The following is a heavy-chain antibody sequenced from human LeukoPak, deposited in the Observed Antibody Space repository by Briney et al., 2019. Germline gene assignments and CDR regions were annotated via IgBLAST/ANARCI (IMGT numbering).Heavy chain of an antibody. V-gene: IGHV4-34*01. CDR2: INHSGST. CDR1: GGPFSGYY. Sequence: PSETLSLTCAVYGGPFSGYYWSWIRQPPGKGLEWIGEINHSGSTNYNPSLKSRVTISVDTSKNQFSLKLSSVTAADTAVYYCARGVDDYGGYYFDYWVQGTLVTVSS. J-gene: IGHJ4*02. CDR3: ARGVDDYGGYYFDY. D-gene: IGHD4-23*01.